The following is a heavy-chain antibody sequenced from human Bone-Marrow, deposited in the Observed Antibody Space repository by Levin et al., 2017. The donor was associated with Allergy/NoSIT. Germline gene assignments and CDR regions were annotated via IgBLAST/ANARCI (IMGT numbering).Heavy chain of an antibody. CDR1: GGSISSRNYY. V-gene: IGHV4-39*01. CDR3: ASYKAAAGTYYFDS. Sequence: ESLKISCTVSGGSISSRNYYWGWIRQSPGKGLEWIGSIYYSGTTYYNPSLKSRANVSVDTSKNQFSLKLSFVTAADTAVYFCASYKAAAGTYYFDSWGQGTLVTVSS. D-gene: IGHD6-13*01. CDR2: IYYSGTT. J-gene: IGHJ4*02.